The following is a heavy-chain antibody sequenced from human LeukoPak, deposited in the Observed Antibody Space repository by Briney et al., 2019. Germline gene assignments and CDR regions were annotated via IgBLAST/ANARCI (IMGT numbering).Heavy chain of an antibody. CDR1: GFTFSSYA. CDR2: ISGSEGST. Sequence: GGSLRLSCAASGFTFSSYAMSWVRQAPGKGLEWVSLISGSEGSTYYADSVKGRFTISRDNAKNSLYLQMNSLRAEDTALYYCAKDYYYDSSGYVDYWGQGTLVTVSS. J-gene: IGHJ4*02. CDR3: AKDYYYDSSGYVDY. D-gene: IGHD3-22*01. V-gene: IGHV3-23*01.